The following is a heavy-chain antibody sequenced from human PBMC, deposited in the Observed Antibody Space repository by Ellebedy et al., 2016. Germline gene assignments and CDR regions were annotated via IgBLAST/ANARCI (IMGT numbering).Heavy chain of an antibody. CDR1: GFTFSSYG. D-gene: IGHD4-17*01. J-gene: IGHJ6*02. CDR3: ARDPGIYGDPFSPTWDYYGMDV. CDR2: IWYDGSNK. V-gene: IGHV3-33*01. Sequence: GGSLRLSCAASGFTFSSYGMHWVRQAPGKGLEWVAVIWYDGSNKYYADSVKGRFTISRDNSKNTLYLQMNSLRAEDTAVYYCARDPGIYGDPFSPTWDYYGMDVWGQGTTVTVSS.